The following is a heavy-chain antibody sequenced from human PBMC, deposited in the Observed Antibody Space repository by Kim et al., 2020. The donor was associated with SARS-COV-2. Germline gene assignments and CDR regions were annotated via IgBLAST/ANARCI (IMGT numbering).Heavy chain of an antibody. Sequence: SETLSLTCAVSGGSISSSNWWSWVRQPPGKGLEWIGEIYHSGSTNYNPSLKSRVTISVDKSKNQISLKLSSVTAADTAVYYCARKPLAAAGMNWFDPWGQGTLVTVSS. CDR2: IYHSGST. CDR1: GGSISSSNW. J-gene: IGHJ5*02. CDR3: ARKPLAAAGMNWFDP. D-gene: IGHD6-13*01. V-gene: IGHV4-4*02.